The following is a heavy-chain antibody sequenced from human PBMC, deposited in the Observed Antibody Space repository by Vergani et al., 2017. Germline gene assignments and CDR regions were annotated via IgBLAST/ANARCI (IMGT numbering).Heavy chain of an antibody. Sequence: EVHLLESGGGLVQSGGSLRLSCAASGFTFNSYGMPWVRQAPGKGLEWVSAISGSGGSTYYADSVKGRFTISRDNSKNTLYLQMNSLRAEDTAIYYCARDCTSGGCPDNYGMDVWGQGATVTVSS. D-gene: IGHD2-8*01. V-gene: IGHV3-23*01. CDR3: ARDCTSGGCPDNYGMDV. CDR1: GFTFNSYG. CDR2: ISGSGGST. J-gene: IGHJ6*02.